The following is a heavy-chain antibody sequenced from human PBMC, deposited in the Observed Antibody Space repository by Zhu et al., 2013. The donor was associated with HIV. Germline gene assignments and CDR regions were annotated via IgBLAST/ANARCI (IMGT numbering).Heavy chain of an antibody. D-gene: IGHD6-25*01. CDR1: GYTFTTYG. V-gene: IGHV1-18*01. CDR3: ARGGLAATDMDV. CDR2: ISTYNGNT. J-gene: IGHJ6*03. Sequence: QVQLVQSGAEVKKPGASVKVSCKASGYTFTTYGISWVRQAPGQGLEWMGWISTYNGNTKYAQKFQDRVTMTTDTSTSTAYMELSSLRSEDTAVYYCARGGLAATDMDVWGTGTTVTVSS.